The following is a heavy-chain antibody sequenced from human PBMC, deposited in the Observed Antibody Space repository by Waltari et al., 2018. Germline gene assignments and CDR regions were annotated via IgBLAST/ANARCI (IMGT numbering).Heavy chain of an antibody. Sequence: EVQLLESGGGLVQPGGSLRLSCAASGFTFSSYAMSWVRQAPGKGLEWVSAISGRGGSTYYADSVKGRFTISRDNSKNTLYLQMNSLRAEDTAVYYCAKDPGRWLQGYYWGQGTLVTVSS. CDR1: GFTFSSYA. D-gene: IGHD5-12*01. V-gene: IGHV3-23*01. CDR2: ISGRGGST. J-gene: IGHJ4*02. CDR3: AKDPGRWLQGYY.